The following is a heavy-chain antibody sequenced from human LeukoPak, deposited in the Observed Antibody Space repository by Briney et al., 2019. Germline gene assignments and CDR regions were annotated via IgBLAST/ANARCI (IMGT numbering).Heavy chain of an antibody. Sequence: SQTLSLTCTVSGGSISSGGYYWSWIRQHPGKGLEWIGYIYYSGSTYYNPSLKSRVTISVDTSKNQFSLKLSSVTAADTAVYYCARNYGGQTREGGWLDPWGQGTLVTVSS. CDR2: IYYSGST. D-gene: IGHD4-23*01. J-gene: IGHJ5*02. V-gene: IGHV4-31*03. CDR1: GGSISSGGYY. CDR3: ARNYGGQTREGGWLDP.